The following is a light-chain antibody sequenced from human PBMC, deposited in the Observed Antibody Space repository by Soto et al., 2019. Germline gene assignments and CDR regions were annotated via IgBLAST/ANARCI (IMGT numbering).Light chain of an antibody. CDR1: ISDVGGYNY. Sequence: QSALTQPPSASGSPGQSVAISCTGTISDVGGYNYVSWYQQHPGKAPKLMIYEVNKRPSGVPDRFSGSKSGNTASLTVSGLQAEDEADYYCSSSAGSSNVFGTGTKGTVL. CDR2: EVN. J-gene: IGLJ1*01. CDR3: SSSAGSSNV. V-gene: IGLV2-8*01.